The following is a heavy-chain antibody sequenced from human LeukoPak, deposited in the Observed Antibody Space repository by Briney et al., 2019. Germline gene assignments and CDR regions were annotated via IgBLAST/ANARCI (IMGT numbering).Heavy chain of an antibody. Sequence: ASVKVSCKASGYIFTTYYMHWVRQAPGQGLEWMGIINPSGGSTSYAQKFQGRVTMTRDTSTNTVYMELSSLRSEDTAVYYCARVDPTVTTGDYWGQGTLVTVSS. D-gene: IGHD4-11*01. CDR1: GYIFTTYY. CDR3: ARVDPTVTTGDY. V-gene: IGHV1-46*01. CDR2: INPSGGST. J-gene: IGHJ4*02.